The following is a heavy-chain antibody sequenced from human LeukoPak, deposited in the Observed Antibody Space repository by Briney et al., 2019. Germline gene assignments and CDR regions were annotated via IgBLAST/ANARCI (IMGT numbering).Heavy chain of an antibody. D-gene: IGHD2-2*01. CDR3: AREYCSSTSCYPRYYYYGMDV. CDR1: GGSFSGYY. Sequence: SETLSLTCAVYGGSFSGYYWSWIRQPPGKGLEWIGEINHSGSTNYNPSLKSRVTISVDTSKNQFSLKLSSVTAADTAVYYCAREYCSSTSCYPRYYYYGMDVWGQGTTVTVSS. V-gene: IGHV4-34*01. CDR2: INHSGST. J-gene: IGHJ6*02.